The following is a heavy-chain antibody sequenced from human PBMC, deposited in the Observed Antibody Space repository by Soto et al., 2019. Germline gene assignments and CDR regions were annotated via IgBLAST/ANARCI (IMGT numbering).Heavy chain of an antibody. Sequence: GASVKVSCKASGGTFSSYAISWVRQAPGQGLEWMGGIIPIFGTANYAQKFQGRVTITADESTSTAYMELSSLRSEDTAVYYCARPKTYYYDSSGYELLDYWGQGTLVTVSS. CDR3: ARPKTYYYDSSGYELLDY. CDR1: GGTFSSYA. D-gene: IGHD3-22*01. J-gene: IGHJ4*02. CDR2: IIPIFGTA. V-gene: IGHV1-69*13.